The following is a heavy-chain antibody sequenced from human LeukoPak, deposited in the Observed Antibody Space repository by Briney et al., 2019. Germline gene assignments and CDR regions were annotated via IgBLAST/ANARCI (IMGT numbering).Heavy chain of an antibody. Sequence: GGSLRLSCAASGFTFSSHAMSWVGQAPGKGLEWVSGISGSGGSTYYADSVKGRFTISRDNSKNTLYLQMSSPRAEDTAVYYCAKDVSGELPIWYFDQWGQGTLVTVSS. CDR1: GFTFSSHA. CDR2: ISGSGGST. CDR3: AKDVSGELPIWYFDQ. D-gene: IGHD3-10*01. J-gene: IGHJ4*02. V-gene: IGHV3-23*01.